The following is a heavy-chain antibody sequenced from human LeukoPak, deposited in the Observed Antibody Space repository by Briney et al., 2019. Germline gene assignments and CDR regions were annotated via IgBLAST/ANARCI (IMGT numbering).Heavy chain of an antibody. D-gene: IGHD2-2*03. J-gene: IGHJ4*02. CDR3: ARPPSRGYSSSFEY. V-gene: IGHV5-51*01. Sequence: GESLKFPWKGSEYSFLTYWFAWVRRMPGKGLGWLGIFFPDEANIRYSPSFQGQVTLPADNSISTASLQWRSPRPSDTAMYYCARPPSRGYSSSFEYWGQGTLVTVSS. CDR2: FFPDEANI. CDR1: EYSFLTYW.